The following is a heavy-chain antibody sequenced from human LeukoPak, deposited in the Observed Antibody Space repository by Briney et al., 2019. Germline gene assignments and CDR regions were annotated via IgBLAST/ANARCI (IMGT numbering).Heavy chain of an antibody. CDR3: AKDPEYYFDY. Sequence: GGSLRLSCAASGFTFSSYEMNWVRQAPGKGLEWVSSISSSSSYIYYADSVKGRFTISRDNAKNSLYLQMNSLRAEDTAVYYCAKDPEYYFDYWGQGTLVTVSS. D-gene: IGHD2/OR15-2a*01. J-gene: IGHJ4*02. CDR2: ISSSSSYI. V-gene: IGHV3-21*04. CDR1: GFTFSSYE.